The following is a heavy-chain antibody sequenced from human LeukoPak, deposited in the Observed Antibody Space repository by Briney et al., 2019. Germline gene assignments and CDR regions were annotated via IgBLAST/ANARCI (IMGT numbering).Heavy chain of an antibody. CDR1: GGSFSGYY. Sequence: SETLSLTCAVYGGSFSGYYWSWIRQPPGKWLEWIGEINHSGSTNYNPSLKSRVTISVDTSKNQFSLKLSSVTAADTAVYYCARRSPRVMITFGGVIVKGGFDYWGQGTLVTVSS. J-gene: IGHJ4*02. CDR2: INHSGST. V-gene: IGHV4-34*01. CDR3: ARRSPRVMITFGGVIVKGGFDY. D-gene: IGHD3-16*02.